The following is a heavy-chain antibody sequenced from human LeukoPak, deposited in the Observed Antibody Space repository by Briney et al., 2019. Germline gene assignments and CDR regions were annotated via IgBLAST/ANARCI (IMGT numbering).Heavy chain of an antibody. D-gene: IGHD2-21*02. CDR1: GGSFSGYY. CDR2: INHSGST. Sequence: PSETLSLTCAVYGGSFSGYYWSWLRQPPGKGLEWIGEINHSGSTNYNPSLKSRVTISVDTSKNQFSLKLTSVTAADTAVYYCASPAFLDCGGDCYSVWGQGTVVTVSS. J-gene: IGHJ3*01. CDR3: ASPAFLDCGGDCYSV. V-gene: IGHV4-34*01.